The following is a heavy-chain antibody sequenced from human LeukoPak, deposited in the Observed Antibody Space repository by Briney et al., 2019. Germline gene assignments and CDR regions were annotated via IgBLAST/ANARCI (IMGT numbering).Heavy chain of an antibody. CDR3: ARTDYSLP. D-gene: IGHD4-11*01. V-gene: IGHV4-34*01. J-gene: IGHJ5*02. CDR2: ISQNGKT. Sequence: SETMSLTCAVSGGSFSGYRWGWIRQSPGTVLEWIGEISQNGKTNYNTSFESRVTISLNTSKKQFSLHLSSVTAADTAVYYCARTDYSLPWGQGTPVTVSS. CDR1: GGSFSGYR.